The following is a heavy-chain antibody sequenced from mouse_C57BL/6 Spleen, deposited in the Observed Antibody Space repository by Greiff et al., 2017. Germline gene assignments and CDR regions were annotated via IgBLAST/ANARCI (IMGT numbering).Heavy chain of an antibody. Sequence: EVQLQQSGAELVRPGASVKLSCTASGFNIKDDYMHWVKQRPEQGLEWIGWIDPENGDTEYASKFQGKATITADTSSDTTYLQLSSLTSEDTAVYYCAAGGGGSGFAYWGQGTLVTVSA. CDR1: GFNIKDDY. J-gene: IGHJ3*01. V-gene: IGHV14-4*01. CDR3: AAGGGGSGFAY. CDR2: IDPENGDT. D-gene: IGHD1-1*02.